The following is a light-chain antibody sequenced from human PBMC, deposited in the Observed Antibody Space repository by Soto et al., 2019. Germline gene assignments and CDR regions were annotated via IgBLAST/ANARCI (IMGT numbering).Light chain of an antibody. Sequence: EVVMTQSPATLSVSPGERATLSCRASQGVSNNLAWYQQKPGQAPRLLIYAASTRATAIPARFSGSGFGTEFTLTISSLQSEDFAVYYCQQYNYWKLSFGGGTKVEIK. CDR2: AAS. V-gene: IGKV3-15*01. J-gene: IGKJ4*01. CDR1: QGVSNN. CDR3: QQYNYWKLS.